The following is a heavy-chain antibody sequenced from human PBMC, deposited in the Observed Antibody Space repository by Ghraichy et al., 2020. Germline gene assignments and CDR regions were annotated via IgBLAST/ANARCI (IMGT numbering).Heavy chain of an antibody. CDR3: ARDLQYYDILTGYYPPYFDC. J-gene: IGHJ4*02. D-gene: IGHD3-9*01. Sequence: GGSLRLSCAASGFTFSDYYMSWIRQAPGKGLEWVSYISSSGSTIYYADSVKGRFTISRDNAKNSLYLQMNSLRAEDTAVYYCARDLQYYDILTGYYPPYFDCWGQGTLVTVSS. V-gene: IGHV3-11*01. CDR2: ISSSGSTI. CDR1: GFTFSDYY.